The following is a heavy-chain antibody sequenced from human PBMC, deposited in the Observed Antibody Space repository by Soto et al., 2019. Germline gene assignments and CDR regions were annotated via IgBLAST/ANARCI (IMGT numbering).Heavy chain of an antibody. J-gene: IGHJ5*02. CDR3: AKYRTEEGRPNLFDP. CDR2: ISGSGGST. D-gene: IGHD3-10*01. Sequence: GGSLRLSCAAYGFTFSSYAMSWVRQAPGKGLEWVSAISGSGGSTYYADSVKGRFTISRDNSKNTLYLQMNSLRAEDTAVYYCAKYRTEEGRPNLFDPWGQGTLVTVSS. CDR1: GFTFSSYA. V-gene: IGHV3-23*01.